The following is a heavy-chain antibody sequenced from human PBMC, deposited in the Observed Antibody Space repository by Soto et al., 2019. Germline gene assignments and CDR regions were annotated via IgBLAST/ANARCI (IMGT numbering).Heavy chain of an antibody. V-gene: IGHV1-3*01. D-gene: IGHD2-8*02. CDR3: ARAILSVGARANDAFDV. CDR2: INPDNGNT. J-gene: IGHJ3*01. Sequence: QVQLVQSGAEVGKPGASVNISCRASGFSFSDNLISWVRQAPGQSLEWMDWINPDNGNTRYSQTFKGRVTISRHSSESIAHVEVSDLTSEGTAVYYWARAILSVGARANDAFDVEGQGTMATASS. CDR1: GFSFSDNL.